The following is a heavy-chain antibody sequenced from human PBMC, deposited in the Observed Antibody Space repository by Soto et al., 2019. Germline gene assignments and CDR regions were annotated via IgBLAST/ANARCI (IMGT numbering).Heavy chain of an antibody. CDR1: GGSISSGGYS. J-gene: IGHJ4*02. CDR2: IYHSGST. D-gene: IGHD2-21*02. V-gene: IGHV4-30-2*01. Sequence: SETLSLTCAVSGGSISSGGYSWSWIRQPPGKGLEWIGYIYHSGSTYYNPSLKSRVTISVDRSKNQFSLKLSSVAAADTAVYYCARTPMAYCGGDCYLYYFDYWGQGTLVTVSS. CDR3: ARTPMAYCGGDCYLYYFDY.